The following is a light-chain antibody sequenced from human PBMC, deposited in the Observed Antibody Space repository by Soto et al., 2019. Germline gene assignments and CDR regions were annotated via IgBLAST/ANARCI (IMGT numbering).Light chain of an antibody. Sequence: QAVVAHEPSLTVSRGGTVTLTCASSTGAVTSGNYPSWFQQKPGQTPRTLIYTTNSRHSWTPARFSGSLLGGKAALTLSGVQPEDEAEYYCLLYYGGAQLVFGGGTKLTVL. CDR2: TTN. CDR3: LLYYGGAQLV. V-gene: IGLV7-43*01. J-gene: IGLJ3*02. CDR1: TGAVTSGNY.